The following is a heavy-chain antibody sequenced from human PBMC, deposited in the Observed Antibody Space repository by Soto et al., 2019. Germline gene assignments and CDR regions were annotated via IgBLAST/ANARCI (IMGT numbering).Heavy chain of an antibody. J-gene: IGHJ4*02. D-gene: IGHD6-19*01. CDR1: GYTFTSYY. CDR3: AREGQLAVAGTWGVDY. CDR2: INPSGGST. V-gene: IGHV1-46*01. Sequence: ASLKVSCKASGYTFTSYYMHWVRQAPGQGLEWMGIINPSGGSTSYAQKFQGRVTMTRDTSTSTVYMELSSLRSEDTAVYYCAREGQLAVAGTWGVDYWGQGTLVTVSS.